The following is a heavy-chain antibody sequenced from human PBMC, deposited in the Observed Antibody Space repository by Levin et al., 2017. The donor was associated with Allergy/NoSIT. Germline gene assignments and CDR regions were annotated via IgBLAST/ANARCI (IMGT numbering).Heavy chain of an antibody. CDR3: ARSGHDYGDYNFDY. J-gene: IGHJ4*02. V-gene: IGHV4-39*01. D-gene: IGHD4-17*01. CDR1: GGSISSSSYY. CDR2: IYYSGST. Sequence: SQTLSLTCTVSGGSISSSSYYWGWIRQPPGKGLEWIGSIYYSGSTYYNPSLKSRVTISVDTSKNQFSLKLSSVTAADTAVYYCARSGHDYGDYNFDYWGQGTLVTVSS.